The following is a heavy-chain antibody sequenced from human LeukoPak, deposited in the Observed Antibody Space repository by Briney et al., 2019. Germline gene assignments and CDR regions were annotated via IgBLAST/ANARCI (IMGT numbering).Heavy chain of an antibody. Sequence: GGSLRLSCAASGFTFSSYAISWVRQVPGKGLEWVSAISGSGGSTYYADPVKGRFTISRDNSKNTLYLQMNSLRAEDTAVYYCAKDRSTGSGCFGDYWGQGTLVTVSS. CDR2: ISGSGGST. D-gene: IGHD2-2*01. J-gene: IGHJ4*02. CDR1: GFTFSSYA. CDR3: AKDRSTGSGCFGDY. V-gene: IGHV3-23*01.